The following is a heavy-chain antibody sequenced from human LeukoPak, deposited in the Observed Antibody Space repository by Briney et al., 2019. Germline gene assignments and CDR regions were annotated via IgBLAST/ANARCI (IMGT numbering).Heavy chain of an antibody. CDR3: VRHQVGTMLNS. V-gene: IGHV4-39*01. J-gene: IGHJ4*02. Sequence: SETLSLTCSVSGDSIIGHTYYWGWVRQPPGKGLEWIASMSYSGTPDYSPSLRGRVAMSVDTSKNQVSLKLNSVTAADTAVYYCVRHQVGTMLNSWGQGTLVTVSS. CDR1: GDSIIGHTYY. CDR2: MSYSGTP. D-gene: IGHD1-7*01.